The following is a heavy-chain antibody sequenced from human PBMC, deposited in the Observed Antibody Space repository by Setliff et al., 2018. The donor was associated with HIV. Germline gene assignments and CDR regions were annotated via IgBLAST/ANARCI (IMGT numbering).Heavy chain of an antibody. CDR3: ARAAAGNTGPFDL. V-gene: IGHV4-4*07. CDR1: DSGTYY. J-gene: IGHJ4*02. CDR2: VSSRGDT. Sequence: SETLSLTCTVSDSGTYYWSWIRQPAGKGLEWIGRVSSRGDTNYNPSLKSRVTMSVDTSKNQFSLKLTSVTASDTAVYYCARAAAGNTGPFDLWGQGSPVTVSP. D-gene: IGHD4-17*01.